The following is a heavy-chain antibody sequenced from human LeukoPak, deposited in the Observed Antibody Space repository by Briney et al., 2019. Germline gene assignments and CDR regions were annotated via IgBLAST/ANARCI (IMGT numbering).Heavy chain of an antibody. CDR1: GGPFSGYY. CDR2: IYTSGST. CDR3: ASNTYCSGGSCNRI. D-gene: IGHD2-15*01. J-gene: IGHJ4*02. V-gene: IGHV4-59*10. Sequence: SETLSLTCAVYGGPFSGYYWSLIRQPAGKGLEWIGRIYTSGSTNYNPSLKSRVTMSVDTSKNQFSLKLSSVTAADTAVYYCASNTYCSGGSCNRIWGQGTLVTVSS.